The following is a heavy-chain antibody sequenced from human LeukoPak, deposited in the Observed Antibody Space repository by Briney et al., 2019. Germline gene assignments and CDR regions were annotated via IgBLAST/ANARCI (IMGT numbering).Heavy chain of an antibody. Sequence: GASVKVSCKASGYTFTDNYLHLVRQAPGQGLEWMGWINPNGGGTNYAQKFQGRVIVTKDTSISTAYMELSRLRSDDTAVYYCVRVRGYSYGYDYWGQGTLVTVSS. J-gene: IGHJ4*02. CDR3: VRVRGYSYGYDY. V-gene: IGHV1-2*02. D-gene: IGHD5-18*01. CDR2: INPNGGGT. CDR1: GYTFTDNY.